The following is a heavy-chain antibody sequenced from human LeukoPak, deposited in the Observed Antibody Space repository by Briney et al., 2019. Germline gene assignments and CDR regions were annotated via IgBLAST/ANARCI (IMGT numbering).Heavy chain of an antibody. CDR2: IIPIFGTG. V-gene: IGHV1-69*13. J-gene: IGHJ4*02. CDR1: GGPFSSHA. D-gene: IGHD3-10*01. CDR3: AAVWFGELLSPYFDY. Sequence: SVKVSCKASGGPFSSHAISWVRQAPGQGLQWLGWIIPIFGTGNYAQKFQDRVTITADESTSTAYMELSSLRSEDTAVYYCAAVWFGELLSPYFDYWGQGTLVTVSS.